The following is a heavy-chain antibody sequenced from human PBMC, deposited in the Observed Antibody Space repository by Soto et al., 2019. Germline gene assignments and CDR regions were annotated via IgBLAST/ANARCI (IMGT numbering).Heavy chain of an antibody. D-gene: IGHD2-15*01. CDR2: ISSSSSTI. Sequence: EVQLVESGGGLVQPWGSLRLSCAASGFTFSSYSMNWVRQAPGTGLEWVSYISSSSSTIYYADSVKGRFTISRDNAKNSLYLQMNSLRAEDTAVYYCARDGYCSGGSCYDYWGQGTLVTVSS. V-gene: IGHV3-48*01. CDR3: ARDGYCSGGSCYDY. CDR1: GFTFSSYS. J-gene: IGHJ4*02.